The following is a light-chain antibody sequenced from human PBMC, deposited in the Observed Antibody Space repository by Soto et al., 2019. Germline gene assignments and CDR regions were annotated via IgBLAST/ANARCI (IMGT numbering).Light chain of an antibody. CDR1: GSDVGGYNY. V-gene: IGLV2-14*01. Sequence: SALTKPASVTRSPGQSITITCTRTGSDVGGYNYVSWYQQHPGKAPKVMIYDVSNRPSGVSNRFSGSKSGNTASLTISGLQAEDEADYYCSSYTSASTPLVFGGGTKVTVL. CDR2: DVS. J-gene: IGLJ2*01. CDR3: SSYTSASTPLV.